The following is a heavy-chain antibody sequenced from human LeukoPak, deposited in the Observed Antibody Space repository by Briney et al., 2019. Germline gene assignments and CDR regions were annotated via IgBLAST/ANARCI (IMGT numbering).Heavy chain of an antibody. CDR3: AGKIGYCSSTSCYGILYFDY. J-gene: IGHJ4*02. Sequence: PSETLSLTCTVSGGSISSSSYYWGWIRQPPGKGLEWIGSIYYSGSTYYNPSLKSRVTISVDTSKNQFSLKLSSVTAADTAVYYCAGKIGYCSSTSCYGILYFDYWGQGTLVTVSS. CDR1: GGSISSSSYY. CDR2: IYYSGST. D-gene: IGHD2-2*01. V-gene: IGHV4-39*01.